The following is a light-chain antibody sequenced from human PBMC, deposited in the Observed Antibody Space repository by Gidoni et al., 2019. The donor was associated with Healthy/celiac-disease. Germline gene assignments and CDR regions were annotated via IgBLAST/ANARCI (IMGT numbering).Light chain of an antibody. Sequence: QSALTQPASVSGSPGQSITISCTGTSSDVGGYNYVSWYQQHPVKAPKLMIYEVSNRPSGVSNRFSGSKSGNTASLTISGLQAEDEADYYCSSYTSSSTLCFGTGTKVTVL. CDR2: EVS. CDR3: SSYTSSSTLC. J-gene: IGLJ1*01. CDR1: SSDVGGYNY. V-gene: IGLV2-14*01.